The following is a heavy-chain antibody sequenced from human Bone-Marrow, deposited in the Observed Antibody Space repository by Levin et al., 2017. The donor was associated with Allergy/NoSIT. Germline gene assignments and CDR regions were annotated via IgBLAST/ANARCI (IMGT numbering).Heavy chain of an antibody. V-gene: IGHV4-34*01. J-gene: IGHJ6*02. D-gene: IGHD3-10*01. Sequence: SETLSLTCAVYGESFTNYSWNWVRQPPGKGLEWIGDIRHTGITNYSPSLKSRVTISVDTSKNQFSLKLFSVSAADTAAYYCARGLLVRGNLTRRPTYFHHGMDVWAQGTTVTVSS. CDR1: GESFTNYS. CDR3: ARGLLVRGNLTRRPTYFHHGMDV. CDR2: IRHTGIT.